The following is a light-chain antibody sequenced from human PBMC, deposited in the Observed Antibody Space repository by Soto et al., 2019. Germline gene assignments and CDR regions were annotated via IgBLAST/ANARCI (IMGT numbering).Light chain of an antibody. Sequence: EIVLTQSPGTLSLSPGERATLSCRASQSVSNNYLAWYQQKPGQAPRLLIYDASSRATGIPDRFSGSGSGTDFTLTISRLEPEDFAVYYCQQYGSSRRTFGQGTKVDI. CDR3: QQYGSSRRT. CDR1: QSVSNNY. J-gene: IGKJ1*01. CDR2: DAS. V-gene: IGKV3-20*01.